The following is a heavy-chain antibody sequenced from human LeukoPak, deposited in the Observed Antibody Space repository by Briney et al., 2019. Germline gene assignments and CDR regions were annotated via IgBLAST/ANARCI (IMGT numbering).Heavy chain of an antibody. Sequence: SETLSLTCTVSGGSISSGYYYWSWIRQPPGKGLEYIGYIYNGGTYYNPSLKSRVTTSVDTSKNQFSLKLSSVTAADTAVYYCARGTWSSSIDYWGQGTLVTVSS. CDR3: ARGTWSSSIDY. J-gene: IGHJ4*02. CDR2: IYNGGT. V-gene: IGHV4-30-4*01. CDR1: GGSISSGYYY. D-gene: IGHD6-6*01.